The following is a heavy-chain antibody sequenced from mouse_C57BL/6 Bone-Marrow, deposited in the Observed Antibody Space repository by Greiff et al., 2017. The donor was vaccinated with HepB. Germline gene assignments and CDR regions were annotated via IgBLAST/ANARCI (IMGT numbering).Heavy chain of an antibody. J-gene: IGHJ1*03. CDR1: GYTFTSYW. Sequence: QVQLQQPGAELVMPGASVKLSCKASGYTFTSYWMHWVKRRPGQGLEWIGEIDPADSYTNYNQKFKGKSTLTVDKSSSTAYMPLSSLTSEDAAVYYSARYYYGSSYWYFDVWGTGATVTVSS. V-gene: IGHV1-69*01. D-gene: IGHD1-1*01. CDR2: IDPADSYT. CDR3: ARYYYGSSYWYFDV.